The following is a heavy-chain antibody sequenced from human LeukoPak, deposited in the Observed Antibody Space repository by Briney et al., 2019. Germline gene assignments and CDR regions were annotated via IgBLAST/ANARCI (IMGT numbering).Heavy chain of an antibody. D-gene: IGHD4-11*01. CDR1: RFTFSNAW. J-gene: IGHJ4*02. CDR2: IKSKADGGTT. CDR3: ATGYSNLDY. V-gene: IGHV3-15*01. Sequence: PGGSLRLSCAASRFTFSNAWMNWVRQAPGKGLEWVGHIKSKADGGTTDYAAPVKGRFTISRDDSKTTLCLQMNSLKTEDTAVYYCATGYSNLDYWGQGTLVTVSS.